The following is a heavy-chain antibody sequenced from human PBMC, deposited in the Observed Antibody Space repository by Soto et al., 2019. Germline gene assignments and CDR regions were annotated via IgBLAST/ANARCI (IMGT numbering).Heavy chain of an antibody. D-gene: IGHD3-10*01. CDR1: DDSINSDKYY. CDR3: ARGLPYLGDDWFDP. CDR2: IYYRGNA. Sequence: SETLSLACSVSDDSINSDKYYWGWIRQPPGKGLEWIGSIYYRGNAYYNPSLKSRVTISVDTSKNQFSLKLSSVTAADTAVYNCARGLPYLGDDWFDPWGQGTLVTVSS. J-gene: IGHJ5*02. V-gene: IGHV4-39*07.